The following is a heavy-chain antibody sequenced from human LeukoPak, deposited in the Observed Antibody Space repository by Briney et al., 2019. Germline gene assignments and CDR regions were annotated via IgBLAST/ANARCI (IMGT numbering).Heavy chain of an antibody. Sequence: SETLSLTCTVSGGSISSSSYYWGWIRQPPGKGLGWIGGINYSGSTYYNPSLKSRVPISVDTSKNQFSLKLSSVTAADTAVYYCARGNTYYDFWSGSEYYFDYWGQGTLVTVSS. CDR1: GGSISSSSYY. CDR3: ARGNTYYDFWSGSEYYFDY. CDR2: INYSGST. V-gene: IGHV4-39*07. J-gene: IGHJ4*02. D-gene: IGHD3-3*01.